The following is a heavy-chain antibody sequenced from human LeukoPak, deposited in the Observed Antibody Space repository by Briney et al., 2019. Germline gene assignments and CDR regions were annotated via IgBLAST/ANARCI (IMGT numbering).Heavy chain of an antibody. CDR1: GYTFTSYA. CDR3: AREGPAAYCGGDCYSGPFDI. CDR2: IIPIFGTA. D-gene: IGHD2-21*01. V-gene: IGHV1-69*05. J-gene: IGHJ3*02. Sequence: ASVKVSCKASGYTFTSYAMHWVRQAPGQRLEWMGGIIPIFGTANYAQKFQGRVTITTDESTSTAYMELSSLRSEDTAVYYCAREGPAAYCGGDCYSGPFDIWGQGTMVTVSS.